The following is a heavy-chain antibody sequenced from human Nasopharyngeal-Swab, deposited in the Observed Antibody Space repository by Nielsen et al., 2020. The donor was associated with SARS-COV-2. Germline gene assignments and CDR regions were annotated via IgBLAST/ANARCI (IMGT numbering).Heavy chain of an antibody. CDR1: GFNFSNYG. CDR2: IAYDGSNR. D-gene: IGHD6-19*01. Sequence: GESLKISCAASGFNFSNYGIHWVRQAPGKGLEWVSVIAYDGSNRYYADSVKGRFTISRDNSKNTVYLQMDSPRIEDTATYFCAKDYSGWYLDYFFDYWGQGTLVSVSS. V-gene: IGHV3-30*18. CDR3: AKDYSGWYLDYFFDY. J-gene: IGHJ4*02.